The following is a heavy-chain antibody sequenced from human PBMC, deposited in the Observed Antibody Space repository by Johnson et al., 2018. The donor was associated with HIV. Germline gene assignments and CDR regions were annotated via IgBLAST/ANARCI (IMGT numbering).Heavy chain of an antibody. J-gene: IGHJ3*02. Sequence: VQLVESGGGLVQPGRSLRLSCAASGFTFDDYAMHWVRQAPGKGLEWVSGISWNSGSIGYADSVKGRFTISRDNAKNSLYLQMNSLRAEDTAFYYCAKKRCYDRSGHDAFDIWGQGTMVTVSS. V-gene: IGHV3-9*01. CDR2: ISWNSGSI. CDR3: AKKRCYDRSGHDAFDI. CDR1: GFTFDDYA. D-gene: IGHD3-22*01.